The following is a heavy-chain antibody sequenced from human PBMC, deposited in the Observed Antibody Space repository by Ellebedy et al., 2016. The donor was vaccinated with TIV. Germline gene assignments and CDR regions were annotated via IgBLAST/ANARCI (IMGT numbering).Heavy chain of an antibody. Sequence: GESLKISCAASGFTFSDYYMSWVRQAPGKELEWVSYISDSGSNKNYADSVKGRITISRDNAKNSLYLQMNSLRAEDTAVYYCAKERVGATVFDYWGQGTLVTVSS. CDR2: ISDSGSNK. CDR3: AKERVGATVFDY. CDR1: GFTFSDYY. J-gene: IGHJ4*02. V-gene: IGHV3-11*01. D-gene: IGHD1-26*01.